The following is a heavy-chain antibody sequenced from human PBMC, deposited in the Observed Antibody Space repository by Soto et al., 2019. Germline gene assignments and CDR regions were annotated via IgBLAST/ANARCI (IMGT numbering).Heavy chain of an antibody. Sequence: GGSLRLSCAASGFSFSNVWMSWVRQAPGKGLEWVGRIKSKTDGGTTDYAAPVKGRFTISRDDSKTTLYLQMNSLKTEDTAVYYCSFQESTTVTTFEYWGQGTLVTVSS. D-gene: IGHD4-17*01. V-gene: IGHV3-15*01. CDR1: GFSFSNVW. CDR2: IKSKTDGGTT. J-gene: IGHJ4*02. CDR3: SFQESTTVTTFEY.